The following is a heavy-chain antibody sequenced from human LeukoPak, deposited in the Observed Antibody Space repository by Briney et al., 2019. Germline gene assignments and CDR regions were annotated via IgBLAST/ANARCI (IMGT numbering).Heavy chain of an antibody. CDR2: IKQDGSEK. D-gene: IGHD3-3*01. J-gene: IGHJ4*02. CDR1: GFTFSTYW. CDR3: ARLREIPVFGVVTKSTSYFDY. V-gene: IGHV3-7*01. Sequence: GGSLRLSCVASGFTFSTYWITWVRQAPGKGLEWVANIKQDGSEKYYVDSVKGRFTISRDNAKNSLYLQMNSLRAEDTAVYYCARLREIPVFGVVTKSTSYFDYWGQGTLVTVSS.